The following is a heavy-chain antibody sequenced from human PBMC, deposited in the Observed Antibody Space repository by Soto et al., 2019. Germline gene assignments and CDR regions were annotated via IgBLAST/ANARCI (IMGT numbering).Heavy chain of an antibody. V-gene: IGHV3-30-3*01. Sequence: QVQLVACGGGVVQPGRSLRLSCAASGFTFSSYAMHWVRQAPGKGLEGVAVISYDGSNKYYADSVKGRFTISRDNSKNTLYLQMNSLRAEDTAVYYCARAGYCSGGSCYDANYFDYWGQGTLVTVSS. J-gene: IGHJ4*02. CDR3: ARAGYCSGGSCYDANYFDY. CDR2: ISYDGSNK. CDR1: GFTFSSYA. D-gene: IGHD2-15*01.